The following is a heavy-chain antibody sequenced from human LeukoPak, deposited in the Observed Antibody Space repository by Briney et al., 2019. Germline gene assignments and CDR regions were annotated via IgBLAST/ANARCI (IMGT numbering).Heavy chain of an antibody. CDR2: IYPRGNT. CDR3: ARGGVDGDYGWFDP. Sequence: SETLSLTCTVSGGSINNYYWTWIRHPPGKGLEWVGYIYPRGNTNYNPSFKSRVTISVDMSKNQFSLKLSSVTAADTAVYYCARGGVDGDYGWFDPWGQGTLVTVSS. CDR1: GGSINNYY. D-gene: IGHD4-17*01. J-gene: IGHJ5*02. V-gene: IGHV4-4*09.